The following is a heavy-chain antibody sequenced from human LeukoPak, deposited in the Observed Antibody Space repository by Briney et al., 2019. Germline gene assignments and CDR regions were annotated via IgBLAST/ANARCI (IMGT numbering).Heavy chain of an antibody. CDR3: ARGIGAEYYYGSGVFNYYYYYYMDV. Sequence: SETLSLTCIVSGASISRVSYYWGWIRQPPGKGLECIASIYYSGSTYYNPSLKSRVTISVDTSKNQFSLKLSSVTAADTAVYYCARGIGAEYYYGSGVFNYYYYYYMDVWGKGTTVTVSS. CDR1: GASISRVSYY. J-gene: IGHJ6*03. V-gene: IGHV4-39*07. D-gene: IGHD3-10*01. CDR2: IYYSGST.